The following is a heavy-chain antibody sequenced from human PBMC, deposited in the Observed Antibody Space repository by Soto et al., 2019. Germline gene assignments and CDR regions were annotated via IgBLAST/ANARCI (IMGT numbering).Heavy chain of an antibody. CDR1: GFTFGTYA. CDR2: ISGSGGST. D-gene: IGHD5-18*01. V-gene: IGHV3-23*01. J-gene: IGHJ5*02. CDR3: AKDRSVDTRDWFDP. Sequence: VGSLRLSCAASGFTFGTYAMNWVRQAPGKGLDWVSGISGSGGSTYYADSVKGRFTISRDNSKNTLYLQMNSLRAEDTAVYYCAKDRSVDTRDWFDPWGQGTLVTVSS.